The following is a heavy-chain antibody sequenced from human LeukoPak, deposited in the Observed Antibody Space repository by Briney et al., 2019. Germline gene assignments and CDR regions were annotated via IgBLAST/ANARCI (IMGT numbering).Heavy chain of an antibody. CDR1: GFTFSTYS. V-gene: IGHV3-21*01. Sequence: PGGSLRLSCAASGFTFSTYSMNWVRQAPGKGLEWVSSISSSSSYIYYADSVKGRFTISRDNAKNSLYLQMNSLRAEDTAAYYCARSGWYSDGMDVWGKGTTVTVSS. J-gene: IGHJ6*04. CDR3: ARSGWYSDGMDV. CDR2: ISSSSSYI. D-gene: IGHD6-19*01.